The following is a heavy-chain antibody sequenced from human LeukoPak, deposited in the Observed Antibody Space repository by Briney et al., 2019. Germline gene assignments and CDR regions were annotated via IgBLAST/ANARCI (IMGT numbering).Heavy chain of an antibody. V-gene: IGHV3-48*04. CDR2: ISSSSSTI. CDR1: GFTFSSYS. D-gene: IGHD3-22*01. Sequence: GGSLRLSCAASGFTFSSYSMSWVRQAPGKGLEWVSYISSSSSTIYYADSVKGRFTISRDNAKNSLYLQMNSLRAEDTAVYYCARVGYDSSGYYYPNYYYYYMDVWGKGTTVTVSS. J-gene: IGHJ6*03. CDR3: ARVGYDSSGYYYPNYYYYYMDV.